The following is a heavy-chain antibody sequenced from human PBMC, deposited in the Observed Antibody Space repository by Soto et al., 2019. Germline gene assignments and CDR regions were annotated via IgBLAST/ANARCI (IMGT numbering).Heavy chain of an antibody. CDR2: INSDGSST. Sequence: GGSLRLSCAASGFTFSSYWMHWVRQAPGKGLVWVSRINSDGSSTSYADSVKGRFTISRDNAKNTLYLQMNSLRAEDTAVYYCERAPRYSSDDYWGQGTRVTVSS. V-gene: IGHV3-74*01. CDR1: GFTFSSYW. D-gene: IGHD6-19*01. J-gene: IGHJ4*02. CDR3: ERAPRYSSDDY.